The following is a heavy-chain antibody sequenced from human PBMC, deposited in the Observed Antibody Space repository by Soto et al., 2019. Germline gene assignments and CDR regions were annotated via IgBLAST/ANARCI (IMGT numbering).Heavy chain of an antibody. CDR2: IKTKGDGEST. Sequence: QLEESGGGLVKPGGSLRLSCATSGFIFNDAWMNWVSQAPGKGREWVGRIKTKGDGESTDYATTVKGIFIISRDESKKTLYRQMNSLNIEYTSVYFCATDTPGFHYWVEGTMVTVSS. CDR3: ATDTPGFHY. J-gene: IGHJ4*02. D-gene: IGHD2-15*01. CDR1: GFIFNDAW. V-gene: IGHV3-15*07.